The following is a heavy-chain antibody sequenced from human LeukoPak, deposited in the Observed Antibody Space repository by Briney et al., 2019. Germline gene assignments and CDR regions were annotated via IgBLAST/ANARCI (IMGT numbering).Heavy chain of an antibody. Sequence: NPSETLSLTCTVSDGSISGYYWSWIRQPPGKGLEWIGYIYNSGSTNYNPSLKSRVTISVDTSKNQFFLNLRSVTAADTAVYYCARGSGYSSMGNWGQGTLVIVSS. CDR1: DGSISGYY. J-gene: IGHJ4*02. CDR2: IYNSGST. D-gene: IGHD6-13*01. CDR3: ARGSGYSSMGN. V-gene: IGHV4-59*01.